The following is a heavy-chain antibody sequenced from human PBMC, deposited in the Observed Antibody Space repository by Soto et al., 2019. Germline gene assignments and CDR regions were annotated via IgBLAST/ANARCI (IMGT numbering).Heavy chain of an antibody. J-gene: IGHJ4*02. CDR3: ARSLSTSPDY. Sequence: EVQLVESGGGLVQPGGSLRLSCAASGFTFSSYWMHWVRQAPGKGLVWVSRINGDGSYTGYADSVKGRFTISRDNAKNKLYMQMNILRAEDTAVYFCARSLSTSPDYWGQGTMVTVSS. V-gene: IGHV3-74*01. CDR1: GFTFSSYW. CDR2: INGDGSYT. D-gene: IGHD2-2*01.